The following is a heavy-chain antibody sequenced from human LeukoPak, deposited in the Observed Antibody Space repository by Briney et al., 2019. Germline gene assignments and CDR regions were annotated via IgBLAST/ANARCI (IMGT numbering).Heavy chain of an antibody. V-gene: IGHV1-69*13. CDR2: IIPIFGTA. J-gene: IGHJ6*02. Sequence: SVKVSCKASGGTFSSYAISWVRQAPGQGLEWMGGIIPIFGTANYAQKFQGRVTITADESTSTAYMELSSLRSEDTAVYYCARDKMSYYYGMDVWGQGTTVTVSS. CDR1: GGTFSSYA. CDR3: ARDKMSYYYGMDV.